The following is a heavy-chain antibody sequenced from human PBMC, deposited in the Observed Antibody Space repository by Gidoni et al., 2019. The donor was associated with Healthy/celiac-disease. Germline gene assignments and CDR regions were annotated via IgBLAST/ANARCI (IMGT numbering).Heavy chain of an antibody. Sequence: QITLKESGPTLVKPTQTLTLTCTFSGFSLSTRGVGVGWIRQPPGKALEWLALIYWDDDKRCSPSLKSRLTITKDTSKNQVVLTMTNMDPVDTATYYCAHVLAAAGTEADYFDYWGQGTLVTVSS. CDR2: IYWDDDK. V-gene: IGHV2-5*02. CDR3: AHVLAAAGTEADYFDY. D-gene: IGHD6-13*01. J-gene: IGHJ4*02. CDR1: GFSLSTRGVG.